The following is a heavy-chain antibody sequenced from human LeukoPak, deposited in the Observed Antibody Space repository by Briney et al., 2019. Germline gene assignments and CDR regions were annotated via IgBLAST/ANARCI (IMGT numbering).Heavy chain of an antibody. CDR1: GFTFSSYA. D-gene: IGHD2-2*01. J-gene: IGHJ4*01. V-gene: IGHV3-23*01. CDR3: AKDRERVLTRTSCSFDS. CDR2: ITGSGGRT. Sequence: GGSLRLSCSASGFTFSSYAMSWVRQAPGKGLEWVSSITGSGGRTYYADSVNGRFTISRDNSKNTLFLQMNSLRAEDTAVYYCAKDRERVLTRTSCSFDSWGHGTLVTVSS.